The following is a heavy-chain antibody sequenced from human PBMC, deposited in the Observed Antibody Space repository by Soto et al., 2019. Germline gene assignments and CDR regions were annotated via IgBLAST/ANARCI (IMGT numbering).Heavy chain of an antibody. CDR3: ASLMSSGYYYGMDV. D-gene: IGHD3-10*01. Sequence: QVQLVQSGAEVKKPGSSVKVSCKASGGTFSSYTISWVRQAPGQGLEWMGRIIPVLGIANYAQKFQGRVRITADKSTSTSYMELSGLRSEDRAVYYCASLMSSGYYYGMDVWGQGTTVTVSS. V-gene: IGHV1-69*02. J-gene: IGHJ6*02. CDR1: GGTFSSYT. CDR2: IIPVLGIA.